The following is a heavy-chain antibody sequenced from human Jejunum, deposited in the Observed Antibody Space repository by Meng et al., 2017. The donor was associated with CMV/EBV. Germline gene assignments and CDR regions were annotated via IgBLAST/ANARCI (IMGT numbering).Heavy chain of an antibody. V-gene: IGHV3-48*03. J-gene: IGHJ5*02. CDR2: IASSGSNI. CDR1: RFSLSSYE. Sequence: AASRFSLSSYEMNWVRQAPGKGLKWVSHIASSGSNIYYADSVKGSFTISADESKNSLYLQMNSLRTEDTAMYFCVKSVRAGELDAWGKGTLVTVSS. D-gene: IGHD1-26*01. CDR3: VKSVRAGELDA.